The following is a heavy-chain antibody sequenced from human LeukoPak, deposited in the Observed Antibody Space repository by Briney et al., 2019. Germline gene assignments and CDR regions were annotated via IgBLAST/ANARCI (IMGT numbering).Heavy chain of an antibody. CDR3: TRQTGESTNFDN. CDR2: IYSGGTT. J-gene: IGHJ4*02. CDR1: GFSVSSSY. D-gene: IGHD2-2*01. Sequence: GGSLRLSCAASGFSVSSSYISWVRQAPGKGLEWVSAIYSGGTTYYADPVKGRFTISRDNSKNMLYPLMNYLRAEDTAMYHCTRQTGESTNFDNWGQGTLVTVSS. V-gene: IGHV3-53*01.